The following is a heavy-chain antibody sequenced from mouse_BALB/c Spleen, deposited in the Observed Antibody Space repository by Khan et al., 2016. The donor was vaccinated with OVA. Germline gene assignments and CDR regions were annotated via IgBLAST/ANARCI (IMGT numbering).Heavy chain of an antibody. V-gene: IGHV3-8*02. D-gene: IGHD1-1*01. CDR1: GDSITRGY. CDR3: WCELRAIAY. CDR2: ISYSGNT. Sequence: EVQLQESGPSLVKPSQTLSLTCSVTGDSITRGYWNWIRKFPGNKLDYMGYISYSGNTYSNPYLKSRISFTRATSKHQYYLHLNSVTTADTATYYSWCELRAIAYWGQGTLVTVSA. J-gene: IGHJ3*01.